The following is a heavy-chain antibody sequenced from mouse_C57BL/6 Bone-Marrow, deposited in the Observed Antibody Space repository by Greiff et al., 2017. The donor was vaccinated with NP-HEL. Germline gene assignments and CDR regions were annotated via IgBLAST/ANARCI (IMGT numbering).Heavy chain of an antibody. Sequence: QVQLQQSGAELVRPGTSVKVSCKASGYAFTNYLIEWVKQRPGQGLEWIGVINPGSGGTNYNEKFKGKATLTADKSSSTAYMQLSSLTSEDSSVYFCARSCSSLLYYAMDYWGQGTSVTVSS. CDR3: ARSCSSLLYYAMDY. V-gene: IGHV1-54*01. CDR1: GYAFTNYL. CDR2: INPGSGGT. J-gene: IGHJ4*01. D-gene: IGHD1-1*01.